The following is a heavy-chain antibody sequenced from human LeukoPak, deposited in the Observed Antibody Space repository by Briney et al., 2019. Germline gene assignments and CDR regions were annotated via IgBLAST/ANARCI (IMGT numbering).Heavy chain of an antibody. D-gene: IGHD3-10*01. J-gene: IGHJ2*01. V-gene: IGHV4-30-2*01. CDR1: GGSISSGNYY. Sequence: SQTLSLTCTVSGGSISSGNYYWSCIRQPPGKGLEWIGYIHHSGSTYNNPSLKSRVTMSVDRSKNQFSLKLTSVTAADTAVYFCVRLPGGRDWYFELWGRGTLVTVSS. CDR3: VRLPGGRDWYFEL. CDR2: IHHSGST.